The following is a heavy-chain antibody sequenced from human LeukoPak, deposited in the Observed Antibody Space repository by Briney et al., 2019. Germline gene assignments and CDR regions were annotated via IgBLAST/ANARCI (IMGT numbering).Heavy chain of an antibody. Sequence: SETLSLTCTVSGGSISSYYWSWIRQPPGKGLEWIGYIYYSGSTNYNPSLKSRVTISVDTSKNQFSLKLSSVTAADTAVYYCARDREPYGGSYFDYWGQGTLVTVSS. D-gene: IGHD1-26*01. J-gene: IGHJ4*02. CDR3: ARDREPYGGSYFDY. CDR2: IYYSGST. CDR1: GGSISSYY. V-gene: IGHV4-59*01.